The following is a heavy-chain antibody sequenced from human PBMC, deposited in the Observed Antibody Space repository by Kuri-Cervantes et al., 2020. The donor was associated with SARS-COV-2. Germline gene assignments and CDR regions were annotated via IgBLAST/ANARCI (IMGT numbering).Heavy chain of an antibody. Sequence: GESLKISCADSGFTFSSYWMSWVRQAPGKGLEWVANIKQDGSEKYYVDSVEGRFTISRDNAKNSLYLQMNSLRAEDTAVYYCARAVLGVVAYFDYWGQGTLVTVSS. V-gene: IGHV3-7*04. CDR2: IKQDGSEK. D-gene: IGHD3-3*01. CDR3: ARAVLGVVAYFDY. J-gene: IGHJ4*02. CDR1: GFTFSSYW.